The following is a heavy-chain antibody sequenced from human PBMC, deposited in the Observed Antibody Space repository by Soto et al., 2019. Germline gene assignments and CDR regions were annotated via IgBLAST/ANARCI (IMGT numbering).Heavy chain of an antibody. J-gene: IGHJ5*02. CDR1: GGSGSSGSYY. CDR2: IYYSGST. V-gene: IGHV4-61*01. D-gene: IGHD5-12*01. Sequence: PLETLSHTCTVSGGSGSSGSYYWIWIRQPPGKALKWIGYIYYSGSTNYNPSLKSRVTISVDTSKNQFSLKLSSVTAADTAVYYCARHYDPWVATIENHLNWFDPWGQGTLVTVSS. CDR3: ARHYDPWVATIENHLNWFDP.